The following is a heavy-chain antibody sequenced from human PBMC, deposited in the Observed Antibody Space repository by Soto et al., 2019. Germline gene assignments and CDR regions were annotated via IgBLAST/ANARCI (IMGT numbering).Heavy chain of an antibody. Sequence: EVQLLESGGGLEQPGGSLRLSCAASGFTFTNYAMTWVRQAPGRGLEWVSAMSGSGDATRYADSVKGRFAISRDNSKNSLYLQMNSLRAEDTAMYYCARDREGVGAGLFWGRGAMVTVSS. J-gene: IGHJ3*01. CDR3: ARDREGVGAGLF. CDR1: GFTFTNYA. CDR2: MSGSGDAT. V-gene: IGHV3-23*01. D-gene: IGHD1-26*01.